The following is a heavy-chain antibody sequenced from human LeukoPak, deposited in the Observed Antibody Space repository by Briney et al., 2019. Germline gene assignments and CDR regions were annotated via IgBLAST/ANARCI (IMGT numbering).Heavy chain of an antibody. CDR3: ARSPITMVRGVISNYYYYYMDV. CDR2: IIPIFGTA. Sequence: SVKVSCKASGYTFTSYGISWVRQAPGQGLEWMGGIIPIFGTANYAQKFQGRVTITADKSTSTAYMELSSLRSEDTAVYYCARSPITMVRGVISNYYYYYMDVWGKGTTVTVSS. CDR1: GYTFTSYG. J-gene: IGHJ6*03. V-gene: IGHV1-69*06. D-gene: IGHD3-10*01.